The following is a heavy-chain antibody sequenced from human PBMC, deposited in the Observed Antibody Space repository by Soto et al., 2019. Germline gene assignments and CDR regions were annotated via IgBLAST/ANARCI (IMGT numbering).Heavy chain of an antibody. V-gene: IGHV3-23*01. CDR3: SKTASMTISDGFDH. CDR1: GYTFSSYA. D-gene: IGHD4-17*01. Sequence: EVQVLESGGGLVQPGGSLRLSCAASGYTFSSYAMSWVRQAPGQGLEWVSAISGSGSNPYYADSVKGRFTISRDNSKNTLSLPMNSLRAEDTALYYCSKTASMTISDGFDHWGQGTLLTVSS. CDR2: ISGSGSNP. J-gene: IGHJ4*02.